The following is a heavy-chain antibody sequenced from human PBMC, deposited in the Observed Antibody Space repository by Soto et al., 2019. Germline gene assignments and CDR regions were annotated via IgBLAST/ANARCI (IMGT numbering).Heavy chain of an antibody. V-gene: IGHV1-69*13. D-gene: IGHD6-25*01. CDR1: GGTFSSYA. CDR2: IIPIFGTA. CDR3: ARDHPNQGGSFDY. Sequence: SVKVSCKASGGTFSSYAISWVRQAPGQGLEWMGGIIPIFGTANYAQKFQGRVTITADESTSTAYMELSSLRSEDTAVYYCARDHPNQGGSFDYWGQGTLVTVS. J-gene: IGHJ4*02.